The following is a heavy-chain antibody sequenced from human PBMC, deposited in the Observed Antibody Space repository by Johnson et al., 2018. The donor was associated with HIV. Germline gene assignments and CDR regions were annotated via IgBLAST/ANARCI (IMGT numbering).Heavy chain of an antibody. CDR1: GFTFNSYW. CDR3: ARDPGGRRYYDSSGYFAFDL. D-gene: IGHD3-22*01. CDR2: IKQDGTEK. V-gene: IGHV3-7*01. J-gene: IGHJ3*01. Sequence: VQLVESGGGLVQPGGSLRLSCVVSGFTFNSYWMSWVRQAPGKGLEWVANIKQDGTEKYYVDSVWGRFSISRDNAKSSLCLQMNSLRVDDTAVYYCARDPGGRRYYDSSGYFAFDLWGQGTMVTVSS.